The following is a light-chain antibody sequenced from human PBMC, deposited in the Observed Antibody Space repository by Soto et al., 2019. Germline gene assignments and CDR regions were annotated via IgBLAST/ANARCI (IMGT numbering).Light chain of an antibody. CDR1: TSNIGGST. CDR2: GNT. Sequence: QSVLTQPPSASGTPGQRVTISCSGSTSNIGGSTVSWYQQFPGAAPKLLIYGNTQRPLGVPVRFSASKSDTSASLAISGLQSEDEADYYCSSYTSSSTLRVFGGGTKVTVL. CDR3: SSYTSSSTLRV. V-gene: IGLV1-44*01. J-gene: IGLJ3*02.